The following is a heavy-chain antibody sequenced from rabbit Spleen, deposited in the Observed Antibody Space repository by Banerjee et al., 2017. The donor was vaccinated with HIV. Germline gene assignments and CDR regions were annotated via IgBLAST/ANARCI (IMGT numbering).Heavy chain of an antibody. J-gene: IGHJ4*01. Sequence: QSLEEYGGELVQPEGSLTLTCTASGLSFSSSYSMCWVRQAPGKGLEWIACMNSRSGDTVYATWAKGRFTISKASWTTVTLQMTSLTAADTATYFCARDLTGAIGWNFCLWGQGTLVTVS. CDR1: GLSFSSSYS. V-gene: IGHV1S40*01. CDR3: ARDLTGAIGWNFCL. D-gene: IGHD7-1*01. CDR2: MNSRSGDT.